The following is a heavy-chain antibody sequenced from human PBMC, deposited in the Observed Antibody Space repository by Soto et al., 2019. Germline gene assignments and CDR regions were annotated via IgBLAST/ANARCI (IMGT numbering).Heavy chain of an antibody. D-gene: IGHD1-1*01. V-gene: IGHV2-5*02. Sequence: QITLKESGPTLVKPTQTLTLTCTFSGFSLSDIGVGVGWVRQPPGKALEWLAVLFWDDDERYSPSLENRVTIIKDSSENQVLLTMTRMDVVDTGTYYCARQVELSGHAIETWGQGTVVIVSS. J-gene: IGHJ4*02. CDR2: LFWDDDE. CDR3: ARQVELSGHAIET. CDR1: GFSLSDIGVG.